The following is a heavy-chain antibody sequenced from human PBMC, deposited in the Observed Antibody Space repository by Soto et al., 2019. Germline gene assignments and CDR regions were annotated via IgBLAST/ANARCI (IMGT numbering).Heavy chain of an antibody. CDR2: IYYSGST. V-gene: IGHV4-31*03. Sequence: SETLSLTCTVSGGSISSGGYYWSWIRQHPGKGLEWIGYIYYSGSTYYNPSLKSRVTIPVDTSKNQFSLKLSSVTAADTAVYYCARGSSRWYMGRDFDYWGQGTPVTVSS. CDR3: ARGSSRWYMGRDFDY. CDR1: GGSISSGGYY. D-gene: IGHD6-13*01. J-gene: IGHJ4*02.